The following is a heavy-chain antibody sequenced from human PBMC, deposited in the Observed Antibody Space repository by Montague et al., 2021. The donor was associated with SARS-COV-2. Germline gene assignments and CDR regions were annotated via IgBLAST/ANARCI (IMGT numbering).Heavy chain of an antibody. CDR3: ARRGYSYYYYGMDV. CDR1: GGSFSGYY. J-gene: IGHJ6*02. V-gene: IGHV4-34*01. Sequence: SETLSLTCAVYGGSFSGYYWSRIRQPPGKGLEWIGEINHSGSTNYNPSLKSRVTISVDTSKNQFSLKLSSVTAADTAVYYCARRGYSYYYYGMDVWGQGTTVTVSS. CDR2: INHSGST. D-gene: IGHD5-24*01.